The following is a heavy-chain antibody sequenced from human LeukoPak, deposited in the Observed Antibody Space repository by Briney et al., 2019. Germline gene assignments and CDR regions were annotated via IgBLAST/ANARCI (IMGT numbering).Heavy chain of an antibody. CDR2: IYTGGST. CDR3: ARDPYSGGYGDYYYYYMDV. V-gene: IGHV3-53*01. J-gene: IGHJ6*03. D-gene: IGHD1-26*01. CDR1: GFTVSGNY. Sequence: GSLRLSCVASGFTVSGNYMSWVRQAPGKGLEWVSVIYTGGSTYYADSVKGRFTISRDNSKNTLYLQMNSLRAEDTAVYYCARDPYSGGYGDYYYYYMDVWGKGTTVTISS.